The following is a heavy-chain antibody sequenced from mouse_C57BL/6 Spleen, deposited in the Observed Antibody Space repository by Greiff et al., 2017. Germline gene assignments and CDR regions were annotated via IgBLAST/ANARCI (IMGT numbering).Heavy chain of an antibody. CDR3: AESKSYAMDY. V-gene: IGHV1-42*01. J-gene: IGHJ4*01. CDR2: INPSTGGT. CDR1: GYSFTGYY. Sequence: VQLQQSGPELVKPGASVKISCKASGYSFTGYYMNWVKQSPEKSLEWIGEINPSTGGTTYNQKFKAKATLTVDKSSSTAYMQLKSLTSEDSAVYYCAESKSYAMDYWGQGTSVTVSS. D-gene: IGHD1-3*01.